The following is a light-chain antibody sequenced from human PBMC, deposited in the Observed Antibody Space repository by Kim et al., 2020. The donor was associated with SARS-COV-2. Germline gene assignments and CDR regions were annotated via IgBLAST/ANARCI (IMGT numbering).Light chain of an antibody. CDR2: EDN. CDR3: QSHDSSNHWV. Sequence: NFMLTQPHSVSESPGKTVTISCTRSSGGIASSFVQWYQQRPGSPPTTIIDEDNQRPSGVSDRFSGSIDSSSNSASLTISDLKTEDEAHYYCQSHDSSNHWVFGGGTQLTVL. J-gene: IGLJ3*02. V-gene: IGLV6-57*01. CDR1: SGGIASSF.